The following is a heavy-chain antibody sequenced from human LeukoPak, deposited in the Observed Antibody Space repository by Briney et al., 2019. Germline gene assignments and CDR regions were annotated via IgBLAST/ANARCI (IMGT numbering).Heavy chain of an antibody. CDR3: ARLSQTPDYYSSGGYYYLGY. CDR1: RYTFSSYD. Sequence: ASVKISCKASRYTFSSYDINWVREAAGQGLEWMGWMNPNTGRTGFAQKFQGRLTMTRDTSISTAYMELSSLRSEDTTVYYCARLSQTPDYYSSGGYYYLGYWGQGTPVTVSS. D-gene: IGHD3-22*01. J-gene: IGHJ4*02. CDR2: MNPNTGRT. V-gene: IGHV1-8*01.